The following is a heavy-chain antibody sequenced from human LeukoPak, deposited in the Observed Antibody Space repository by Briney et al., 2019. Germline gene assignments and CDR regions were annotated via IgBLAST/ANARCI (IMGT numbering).Heavy chain of an antibody. Sequence: PGGSLRLSCAASGFTFSSYAMGWVRQAPGKGLEWVSGISGSGDSTYYADSVEGRFTISRDNSKNTLYLQMNSLRAEDTAVYYCAKGPASSIAAAADLDYWGQGTLVTVSS. CDR1: GFTFSSYA. D-gene: IGHD6-13*01. V-gene: IGHV3-23*01. CDR2: ISGSGDST. J-gene: IGHJ4*02. CDR3: AKGPASSIAAAADLDY.